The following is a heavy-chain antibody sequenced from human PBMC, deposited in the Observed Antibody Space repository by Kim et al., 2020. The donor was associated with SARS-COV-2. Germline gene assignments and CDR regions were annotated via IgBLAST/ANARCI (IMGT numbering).Heavy chain of an antibody. CDR3: AKDLRDGYNSYWYFDL. D-gene: IGHD5-12*01. J-gene: IGHJ2*01. CDR2: ISYDGSNK. V-gene: IGHV3-30*18. Sequence: GGSLRLSCAASGFTFSSYGMHWVRQAPGKGLEWVAVISYDGSNKYYADSVKGRFTISRDNSKNTLYLQMNSLRAEDTAVYYCAKDLRDGYNSYWYFDLWGRGTLVTVSS. CDR1: GFTFSSYG.